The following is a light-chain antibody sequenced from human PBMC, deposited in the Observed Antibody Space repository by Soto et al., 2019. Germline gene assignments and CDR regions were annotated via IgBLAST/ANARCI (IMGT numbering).Light chain of an antibody. V-gene: IGKV1-39*01. CDR3: QQSYSTLAT. Sequence: DIQMTQSPSSLSASVGDRVTITCRASQSISSYLNWYQQKPGKAPKLLIYAASTCETGVPSRFSGSGSGTEFTHTISRLQPEDFSAYYCQQSYSTLATFGQGTKVEIK. CDR2: AAS. CDR1: QSISSY. J-gene: IGKJ1*01.